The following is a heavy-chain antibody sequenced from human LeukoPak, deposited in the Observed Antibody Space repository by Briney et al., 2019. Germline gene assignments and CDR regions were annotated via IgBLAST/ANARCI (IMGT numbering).Heavy chain of an antibody. D-gene: IGHD1-26*01. J-gene: IGHJ4*01. Sequence: PGGSLRLSCAAAGFTFSSDAMSWVRQAPGKGLEWVSAISGSGGSTYYADSVKGRVTISRDNSKNSLYLQMTTLRAEDTAVYYRAKRISRWEGHYFDYWGHGTLVTVSS. V-gene: IGHV3-23*01. CDR1: GFTFSSDA. CDR2: ISGSGGST. CDR3: AKRISRWEGHYFDY.